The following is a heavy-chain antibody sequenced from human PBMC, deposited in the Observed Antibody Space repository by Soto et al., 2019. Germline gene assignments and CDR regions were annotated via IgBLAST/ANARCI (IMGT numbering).Heavy chain of an antibody. Sequence: SVKVSCKASGGTFSSYAISWVRQAPGQGLEWMGGIIPIFGTANYAQKFQGRVTITADESTSTAYMELSSLRSEDTAVYYCARGEFLRVDTAMSHYYYGMDVWGQGTTVTVSS. D-gene: IGHD5-18*01. CDR1: GGTFSSYA. CDR2: IIPIFGTA. J-gene: IGHJ6*02. CDR3: ARGEFLRVDTAMSHYYYGMDV. V-gene: IGHV1-69*13.